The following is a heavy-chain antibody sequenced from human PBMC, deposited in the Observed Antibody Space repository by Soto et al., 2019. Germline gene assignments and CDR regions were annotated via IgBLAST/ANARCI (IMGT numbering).Heavy chain of an antibody. CDR3: ARELSYYDSSGNNWFDP. Sequence: QVQLVQSGAEVKKPGSSVKVSCKASGGTFSSYAISWVRQAPGQGLEWMGGIIPIFGTANYAQKFQGRVTITADESTRTAYLELSSVRSEDTAVYYCARELSYYDSSGNNWFDPWGQGTLVTVSS. CDR2: IIPIFGTA. CDR1: GGTFSSYA. V-gene: IGHV1-69*12. J-gene: IGHJ5*02. D-gene: IGHD3-22*01.